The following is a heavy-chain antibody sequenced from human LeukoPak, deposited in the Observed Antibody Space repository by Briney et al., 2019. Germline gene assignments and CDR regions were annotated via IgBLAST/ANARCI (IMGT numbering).Heavy chain of an antibody. CDR1: GGSFSGYY. D-gene: IGHD6-13*01. CDR2: INHSGST. V-gene: IGHV4-34*01. CDR3: ARATIAAAGPNWFDP. J-gene: IGHJ5*02. Sequence: SETLSLTCAVYGGSFSGYYWSWIRQPPGKGLEWIGEINHSGSTNYNPSLKSRVTISVDTFKNQFSLKLSSVTAADTAVYYCARATIAAAGPNWFDPWGQGTLVTVSS.